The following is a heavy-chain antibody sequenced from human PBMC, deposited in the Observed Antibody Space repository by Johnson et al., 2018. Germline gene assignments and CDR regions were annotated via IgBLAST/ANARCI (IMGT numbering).Heavy chain of an antibody. Sequence: VQLVQSGGGLVKPGGSLRLSCAASGFTFSSHSLIWVRQAPGQGLEWVSSISSSGSYISYADRVKGRFTIYIDNGKKSLYVGMNSLRDEDKAVYCLARDVVATIIKYLPYYYYGMDVWGKGTTVTVSS. J-gene: IGHJ6*04. V-gene: IGHV3-21*01. D-gene: IGHD5-12*01. CDR3: ARDVVATIIKYLPYYYYGMDV. CDR2: ISSSGSYI. CDR1: GFTFSSHS.